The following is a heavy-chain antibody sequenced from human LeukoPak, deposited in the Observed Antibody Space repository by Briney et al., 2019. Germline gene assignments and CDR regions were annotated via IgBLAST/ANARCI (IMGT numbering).Heavy chain of an antibody. CDR1: GGSISSGGYY. CDR3: ARPITMVRGVTYGMDV. D-gene: IGHD3-10*01. Sequence: PSETLSLTCTVSGGSISSGGYYWSWIRQHPGKGLEWIGYIYYSGSTYYNPSLKSRVTISVDTSKNQFSLKLSSVTAADTAVYYCARPITMVRGVTYGMDVWGQGTTVTVSS. V-gene: IGHV4-31*03. CDR2: IYYSGST. J-gene: IGHJ6*02.